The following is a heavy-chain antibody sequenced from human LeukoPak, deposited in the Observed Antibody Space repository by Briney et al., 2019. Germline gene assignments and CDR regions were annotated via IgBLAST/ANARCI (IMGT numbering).Heavy chain of an antibody. V-gene: IGHV1-69*13. J-gene: IGHJ4*02. D-gene: IGHD1-26*01. CDR2: IIPIFGTA. Sequence: ASVKVSCKASGGTFSSYAISWVRQAPGQGLEWMGGIIPIFGTANYAQKFQGRVTITADESTSTAYMELSSLRSEDTAVYYCARDMGGSGSPRYYFDYWGQGTLVTVSS. CDR3: ARDMGGSGSPRYYFDY. CDR1: GGTFSSYA.